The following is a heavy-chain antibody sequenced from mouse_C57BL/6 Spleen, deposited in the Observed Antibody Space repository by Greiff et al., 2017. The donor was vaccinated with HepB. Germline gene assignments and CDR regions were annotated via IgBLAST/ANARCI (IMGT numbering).Heavy chain of an antibody. CDR2: ISSGSSTI. CDR3: ARTYDYDGGFAY. CDR1: GFTFSDYG. J-gene: IGHJ3*01. D-gene: IGHD2-4*01. V-gene: IGHV5-17*01. Sequence: EVQVVESGGGLVKPGGSLKLSCAASGFTFSDYGMHWVRQAPEQGLEWVAYISSGSSTIYYADTVKGRFTISRDNAKNTLFLQMTSLRSEDTAMYYCARTYDYDGGFAYWGQGTLVTVSA.